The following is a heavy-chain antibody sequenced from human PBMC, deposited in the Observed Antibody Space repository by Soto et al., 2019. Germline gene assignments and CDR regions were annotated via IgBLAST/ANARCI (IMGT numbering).Heavy chain of an antibody. Sequence: GGSLRLSCAASGFTFSTYAMAWVRQAPGKGLEWVSGVSASGRTYYADSVKGRFTISRDNSKNTLYLQMNSLRAEDTAIYYCTRERDTTGNILAYWGQGTLVTVSS. J-gene: IGHJ4*02. CDR2: VSASGRT. D-gene: IGHD3-22*01. CDR3: TRERDTTGNILAY. V-gene: IGHV3-23*01. CDR1: GFTFSTYA.